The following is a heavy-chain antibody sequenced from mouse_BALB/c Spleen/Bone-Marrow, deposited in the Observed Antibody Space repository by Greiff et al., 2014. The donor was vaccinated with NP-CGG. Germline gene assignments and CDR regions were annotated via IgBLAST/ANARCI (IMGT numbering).Heavy chain of an antibody. Sequence: EVQLQQSGAELVKPGASVKLSCTASGFNIKDTYMHWVKQRPEQGLEWIGRIDPANGNTKYDPKFQGKATITADTSSNTAYLQLSNLTSEDTAVYYCASYYYGSSSFAYWGQGTLVTVSA. D-gene: IGHD1-1*01. CDR1: GFNIKDTY. J-gene: IGHJ3*01. V-gene: IGHV14-3*02. CDR2: IDPANGNT. CDR3: ASYYYGSSSFAY.